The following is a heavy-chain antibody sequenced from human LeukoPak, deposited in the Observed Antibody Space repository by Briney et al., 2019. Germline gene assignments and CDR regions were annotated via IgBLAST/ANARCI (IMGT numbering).Heavy chain of an antibody. J-gene: IGHJ5*02. CDR3: ARAGERQRNNWFGP. Sequence: PGGSLRLSCAASGFTFSSYSMNWDRQAPGKGLEWVSSISSSSSYIYYADSVKGRFTISRDNAKNSLYLQMNSLRAEDTAVYYCARAGERQRNNWFGPWGQGTLVTVSS. V-gene: IGHV3-21*01. CDR1: GFTFSSYS. CDR2: ISSSSSYI. D-gene: IGHD6-25*01.